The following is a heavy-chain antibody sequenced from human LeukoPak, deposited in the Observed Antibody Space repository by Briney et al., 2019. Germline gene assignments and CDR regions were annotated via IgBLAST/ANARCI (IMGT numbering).Heavy chain of an antibody. V-gene: IGHV4-39*07. CDR3: ARDGLNWFDP. CDR2: IYYSGST. J-gene: IGHJ5*02. CDR1: GGSISSSSYY. D-gene: IGHD3-16*01. Sequence: SETLSLTCTVSGGSISSSSYYWGWIRQPPGEGLEWIGSIYYSGSTYYNPSLKSRVTISVDTSKNQFSLKLSSVTAADTAVYYCARDGLNWFDPWGQGTLVTVSS.